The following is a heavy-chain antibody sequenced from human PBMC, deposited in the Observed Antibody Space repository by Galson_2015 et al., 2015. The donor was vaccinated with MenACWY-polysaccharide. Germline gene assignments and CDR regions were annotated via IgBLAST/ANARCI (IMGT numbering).Heavy chain of an antibody. Sequence: SCKASGGTFSSYAISWVRQAPGQGLEWMGGIIPIFGTANYAQKFQGRVTITADESTSTAYMELSSLRSEDTAVYYCARRTSGSYLYPTNAFDIWGQGTMVTVSS. J-gene: IGHJ3*02. CDR3: ARRTSGSYLYPTNAFDI. D-gene: IGHD1-26*01. V-gene: IGHV1-69*01. CDR1: GGTFSSYA. CDR2: IIPIFGTA.